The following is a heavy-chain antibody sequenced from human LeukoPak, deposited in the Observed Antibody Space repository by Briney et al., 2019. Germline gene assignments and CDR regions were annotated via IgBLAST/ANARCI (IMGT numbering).Heavy chain of an antibody. CDR1: GFTFSSYS. J-gene: IGHJ4*02. V-gene: IGHV3-21*01. Sequence: GGSLRLSCAASGFTFSSYSMNWVRQAPGKGLEWVSSISSSSSYIYYAESVKGRFTISRDNAKNSLYLQMNSLRAEDTAVYYCAREGYSYGYTFDYWGQGTLVTVSS. CDR2: ISSSSSYI. D-gene: IGHD5-18*01. CDR3: AREGYSYGYTFDY.